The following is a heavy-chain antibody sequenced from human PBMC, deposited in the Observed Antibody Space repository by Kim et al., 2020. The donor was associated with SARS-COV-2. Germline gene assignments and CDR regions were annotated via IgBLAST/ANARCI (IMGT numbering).Heavy chain of an antibody. CDR2: TYLDDDK. D-gene: IGHD3-22*01. V-gene: IGHV2-5*02. Sequence: SGPTLVKPTQTLTLTCTFSGFSLSTSGVGVGWIRQPPGKALEWLALTYLDDDKRYSPSLKSRLTITNDTSKNQVVLIMTNMDPVDTATYYCATVEYYYDRSDSRDAFDFWGQGTMVTVSS. J-gene: IGHJ3*01. CDR3: ATVEYYYDRSDSRDAFDF. CDR1: GFSLSTSGVG.